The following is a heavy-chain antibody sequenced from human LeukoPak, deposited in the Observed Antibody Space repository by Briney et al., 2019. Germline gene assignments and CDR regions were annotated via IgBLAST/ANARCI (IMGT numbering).Heavy chain of an antibody. J-gene: IGHJ4*02. CDR1: GLSFSSYS. Sequence: PGGSLRLSCAASGLSFSSYSMNWVRQAPGKGLEWVSCISSSSGYIYYADSVKGRFTISRDDAKNSLYLQMNSLRAEDTAVYYCARDRSGSPNDFWGQGTLVTVSS. CDR3: ARDRSGSPNDF. D-gene: IGHD1-26*01. CDR2: ISSSSGYI. V-gene: IGHV3-21*01.